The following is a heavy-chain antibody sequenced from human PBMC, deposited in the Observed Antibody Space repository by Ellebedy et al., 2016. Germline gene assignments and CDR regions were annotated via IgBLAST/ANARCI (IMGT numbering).Heavy chain of an antibody. CDR2: ISGSGGST. CDR1: GFTFSSYA. J-gene: IGHJ3*02. V-gene: IGHV3-23*01. Sequence: GESLKISCAASGFTFSSYAMSWVRQAPGKGLEWVSAISGSGGSTYYADSVKGRFTISRDNSKNTLYLQMNSLRAEDTAVYYGAKDPSVSIQRSGWYKRHDAFDIWGQGTMVTVSS. CDR3: AKDPSVSIQRSGWYKRHDAFDI. D-gene: IGHD6-19*01.